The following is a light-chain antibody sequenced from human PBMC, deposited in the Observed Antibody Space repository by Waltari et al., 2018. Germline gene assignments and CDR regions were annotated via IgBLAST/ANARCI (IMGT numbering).Light chain of an antibody. CDR1: QSLVHSDGNTH. CDR2: RVS. V-gene: IGKV2-30*02. CDR3: MQGTHWPYT. J-gene: IGKJ2*01. Sequence: DVVMTQSPLSLPVTLGQPASISCKSSQSLVHSDGNTHLNWFQQRPGQSPRRLIYRVSNRDSGVPYRFSGSGSDTDFTLKISRVEAGDVGVYYCMQGTHWPYTFGQGTKLDIK.